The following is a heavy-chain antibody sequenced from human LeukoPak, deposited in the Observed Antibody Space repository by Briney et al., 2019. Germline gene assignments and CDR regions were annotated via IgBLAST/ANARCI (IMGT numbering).Heavy chain of an antibody. Sequence: QPGGSLRLSCAASGFRFSYHDMHWVRQAPGKGLEFVSSIGAAGAHTFYPDSVKGRFPISRDNFQSTMYLQMDGLRPEDSAVYYCARELGGTKTGGFDIWGQGTVVTVSS. D-gene: IGHD1-14*01. V-gene: IGHV3-64*02. CDR2: IGAAGAHT. CDR3: ARELGGTKTGGFDI. CDR1: GFRFSYHD. J-gene: IGHJ3*02.